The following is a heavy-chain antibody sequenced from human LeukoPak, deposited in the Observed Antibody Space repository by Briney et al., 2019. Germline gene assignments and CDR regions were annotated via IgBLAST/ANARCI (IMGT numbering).Heavy chain of an antibody. CDR3: AGGRDGYNSGY. J-gene: IGHJ4*02. V-gene: IGHV3-66*02. CDR2: IYSGGNT. Sequence: PGGSLRLSCAASGFTVSSNYMSWVRQAPGKGLEWVSVIYSGGNTYYPDSVKGRFTISRDNSKNTLYLQMNSLRAEDTAVYYCAGGRDGYNSGYWGQGALVTVSS. CDR1: GFTVSSNY. D-gene: IGHD5-24*01.